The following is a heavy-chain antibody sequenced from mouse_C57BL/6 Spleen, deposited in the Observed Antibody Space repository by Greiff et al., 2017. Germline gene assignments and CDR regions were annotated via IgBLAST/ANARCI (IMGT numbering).Heavy chain of an antibody. CDR3: ARRDYYGSSKGYAMGD. Sequence: QVHVKQSGAELVRPGTSVKVSCKASGYAFTNYLIEWVKQRPGQGLEWIGGINPGSGGTNYNEKFKGKATLTEDKSSSTAYMQLSGLTSEDSAVYFGARRDYYGSSKGYAMGDWGKGTTVTVSS. CDR1: GYAFTNYL. CDR2: INPGSGGT. V-gene: IGHV1-54*01. J-gene: IGHJ4*01. D-gene: IGHD1-1*01.